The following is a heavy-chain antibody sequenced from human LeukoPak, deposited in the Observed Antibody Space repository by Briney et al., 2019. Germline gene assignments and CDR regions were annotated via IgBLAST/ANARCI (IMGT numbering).Heavy chain of an antibody. CDR2: IKSKTDGGTT. D-gene: IGHD3-22*01. CDR3: TTGYYYDSSGYYI. J-gene: IGHJ4*02. Sequence: GGSLRLSCAAPGFTFSNAWMSWVRQAPGKGLEWVGRIKSKTDGGTTDYAAPVKGRFTISRDDSKNTLYLQMNSLKTEDTAVYYCTTGYYYDSSGYYIWGQGTLVTVSS. CDR1: GFTFSNAW. V-gene: IGHV3-15*01.